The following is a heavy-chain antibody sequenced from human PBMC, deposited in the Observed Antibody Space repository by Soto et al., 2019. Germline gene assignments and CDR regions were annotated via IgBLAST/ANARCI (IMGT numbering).Heavy chain of an antibody. J-gene: IGHJ4*02. Sequence: SETLSLTCAVSGGSISGSYYYWGWLRQSPGRGPEWIGSAFYTGFTSYNPSLESRVSVSVDTSKNQFSLKVSAVTAADTAVYYCASSQKGYNWNYFDHWGQGALVTVSS. CDR1: GGSISGSYYY. V-gene: IGHV4-39*01. CDR3: ASSQKGYNWNYFDH. D-gene: IGHD1-20*01. CDR2: AFYTGFT.